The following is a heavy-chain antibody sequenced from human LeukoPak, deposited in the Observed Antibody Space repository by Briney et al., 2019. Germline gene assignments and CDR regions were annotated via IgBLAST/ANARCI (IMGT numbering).Heavy chain of an antibody. CDR1: GYTFTGYY. V-gene: IGHV1-2*02. Sequence: ASVKVSCKAPGYTFTGYYMHWVRQAPGQGLERMGWINFNSGGTNSAQKFQGRVTMTRDTSITTVYMDLTSLRSDDTAVYYCGREANYYGSDKAGLDIWGQGTMVTVSS. D-gene: IGHD3-10*01. J-gene: IGHJ3*02. CDR2: INFNSGGT. CDR3: GREANYYGSDKAGLDI.